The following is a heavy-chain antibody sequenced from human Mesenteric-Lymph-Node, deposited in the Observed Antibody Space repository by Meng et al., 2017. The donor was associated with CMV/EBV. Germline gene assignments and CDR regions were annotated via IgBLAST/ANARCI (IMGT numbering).Heavy chain of an antibody. CDR1: GFAISTTG. J-gene: IGHJ5*02. V-gene: IGHV3-30*02. CDR3: AKDRPDILGLGP. CDR2: IRHDGVVK. D-gene: IGHD1-14*01. Sequence: GGSLRLSCVASGFAISTTGMHWVRQAPGKGLEWVAFIRHDGVVKYYAESVKGRFTVSRDNSKNTLYLEMNGLRDEDTAVYYCAKDRPDILGLGPWGQGTLVTVSS.